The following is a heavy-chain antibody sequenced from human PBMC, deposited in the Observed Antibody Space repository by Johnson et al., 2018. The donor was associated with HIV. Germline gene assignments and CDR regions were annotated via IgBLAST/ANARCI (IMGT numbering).Heavy chain of an antibody. CDR2: ISWNSGSI. Sequence: VQLVESGGGLVQPGRSLRLSCAASGFTFDDYAMHWVRQAPGKGLEWVSGISWNSGSIAYADSVKGRFTISRDNAKNSLYLQMNSLRTEDTALYYCAKDMAAQGAFDIWGQGTMVTVSS. V-gene: IGHV3-9*01. CDR1: GFTFDDYA. J-gene: IGHJ3*02. CDR3: AKDMAAQGAFDI.